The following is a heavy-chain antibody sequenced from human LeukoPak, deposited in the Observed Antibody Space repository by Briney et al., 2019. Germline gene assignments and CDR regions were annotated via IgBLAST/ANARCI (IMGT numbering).Heavy chain of an antibody. J-gene: IGHJ3*02. CDR3: AKRGYCRGGTCFSHDAFDI. D-gene: IGHD2-15*01. CDR1: GITFSGSG. Sequence: GGSLRLSCAASGITFSGSGMSWVRQAPGKGLEWVSTISGSGSNTHYADSVKGRFTISRDNYKDTLYMQMNSLRAEDTAVYYCAKRGYCRGGTCFSHDAFDIWGQGTMVTVSS. CDR2: ISGSGSNT. V-gene: IGHV3-23*01.